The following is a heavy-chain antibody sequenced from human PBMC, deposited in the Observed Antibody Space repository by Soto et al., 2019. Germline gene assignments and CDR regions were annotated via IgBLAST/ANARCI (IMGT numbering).Heavy chain of an antibody. V-gene: IGHV4-4*02. Sequence: TSETLSLTCAVSGGSISSSNWWSWVRQPPGKGLEWIGEIYHSGSTNYNPSLKSRVTISVDKSKNQFSLKLSSVTAADTAVYYCARDNYGDYPPRDYGMDVWGQGTTVTVS. CDR3: ARDNYGDYPPRDYGMDV. J-gene: IGHJ6*02. CDR2: IYHSGST. CDR1: GGSISSSNW. D-gene: IGHD4-17*01.